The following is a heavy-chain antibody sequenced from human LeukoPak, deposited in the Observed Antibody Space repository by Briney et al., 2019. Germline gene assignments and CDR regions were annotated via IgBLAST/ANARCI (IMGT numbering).Heavy chain of an antibody. CDR2: IYPGDSDI. J-gene: IGHJ4*02. CDR1: GYSFTSNW. D-gene: IGHD6-13*01. V-gene: IGHV5-51*01. Sequence: GESLKISCKGSGYSFTSNWIGCVRQLPGKGLEWMGIIYPGDSDIRYSPSFQGHVTISADKSISTAYLQWSSLKASDTAMYYCARLPTTKGAAAGTGYWGQGTLVTVSS. CDR3: ARLPTTKGAAAGTGY.